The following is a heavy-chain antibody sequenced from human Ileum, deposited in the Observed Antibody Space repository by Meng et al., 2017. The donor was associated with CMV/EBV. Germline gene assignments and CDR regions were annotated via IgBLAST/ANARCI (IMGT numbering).Heavy chain of an antibody. V-gene: IGHV4-59*01. J-gene: IGHJ4*02. Sequence: SETLSLTCTVPGGSIDTYYWSWFRQPPGKELEWIGHILYTGTTTYNPSLQSRVTISVDTSKNQYSLNLNSVTAADTAVYYCARHYVGWSYYVDHWGPGTLVTVSS. D-gene: IGHD6-19*01. CDR3: ARHYVGWSYYVDH. CDR2: ILYTGTT. CDR1: GGSIDTYY.